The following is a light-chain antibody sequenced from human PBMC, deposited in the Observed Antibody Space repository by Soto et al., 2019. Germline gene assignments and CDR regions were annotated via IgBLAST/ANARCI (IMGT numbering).Light chain of an antibody. Sequence: EIVLTQSPGTLSLSPGDRATLSCEASQSVNNNYLAWYQHKPGQAPGLLIYGASSRATGIPDRFSGSGSGTDFTLTIRRLEPEDFAVYYCQQYDTSLPYTFGGGTKVEIK. CDR3: QQYDTSLPYT. CDR2: GAS. V-gene: IGKV3-20*01. J-gene: IGKJ4*01. CDR1: QSVNNNY.